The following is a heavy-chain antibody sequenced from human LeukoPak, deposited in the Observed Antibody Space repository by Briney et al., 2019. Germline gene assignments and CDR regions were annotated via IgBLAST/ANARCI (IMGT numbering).Heavy chain of an antibody. CDR3: ARWPEGATPKFHY. CDR2: ISGSGGVT. Sequence: GGSLRLSCAASGLTFSNYAMSWVRQAPGKGLEWVSTISGSGGVTYYPDSVRGRFTISRDNSKNTLHLQMDSLRVEDTAVYYCARWPEGATPKFHYWGQGTLVTVSS. J-gene: IGHJ4*02. V-gene: IGHV3-23*01. D-gene: IGHD1-26*01. CDR1: GLTFSNYA.